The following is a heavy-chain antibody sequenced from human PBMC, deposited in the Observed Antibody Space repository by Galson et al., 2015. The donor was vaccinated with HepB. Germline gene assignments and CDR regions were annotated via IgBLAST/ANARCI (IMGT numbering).Heavy chain of an antibody. CDR2: ISYDGSNK. Sequence: SLRLSCAASGFTFSSYGMHWVRQAPGKGLEWVAVISYDGSNKYYADSVKGRFTISRDNSKNTLYLQMNSLRAEDTAVYYCRTVMIVVAPDAFDIWGQGTMVTVSS. V-gene: IGHV3-30*03. CDR3: RTVMIVVAPDAFDI. D-gene: IGHD3-22*01. J-gene: IGHJ3*02. CDR1: GFTFSSYG.